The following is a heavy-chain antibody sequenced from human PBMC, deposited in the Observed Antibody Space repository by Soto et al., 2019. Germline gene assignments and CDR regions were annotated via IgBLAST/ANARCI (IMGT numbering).Heavy chain of an antibody. D-gene: IGHD3-10*01. V-gene: IGHV4-59*01. Sequence: KPSETLSLTCTVSGGSISSYYWSWIRQPPGKGLEWIGYIYYSGSTNYNPSLKSRVTISVDTSKNQFSLKLSSVTAADTAVYYCARAGGSGSYYYRGFDPWGQGTLVTVSS. CDR2: IYYSGST. CDR3: ARAGGSGSYYYRGFDP. J-gene: IGHJ5*02. CDR1: GGSISSYY.